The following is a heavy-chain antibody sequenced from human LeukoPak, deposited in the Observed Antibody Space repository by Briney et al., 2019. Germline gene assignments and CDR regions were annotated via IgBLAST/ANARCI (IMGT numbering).Heavy chain of an antibody. CDR1: GYTFTGYY. D-gene: IGHD5-12*01. Sequence: GASVKVFCKASGYTFTGYYMHWVRQAPGQGLEWMGWINPNSGGTNYAQKFQGRVTITRDTSISTAYTELSRLRSDDTAVYYCARLGGGYISVYYYYGMDVWGQGTTVTVSS. J-gene: IGHJ6*02. V-gene: IGHV1-2*02. CDR3: ARLGGGYISVYYYYGMDV. CDR2: INPNSGGT.